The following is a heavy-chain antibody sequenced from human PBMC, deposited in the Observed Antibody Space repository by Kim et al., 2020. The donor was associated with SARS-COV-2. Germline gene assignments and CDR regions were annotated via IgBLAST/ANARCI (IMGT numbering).Heavy chain of an antibody. CDR1: GFTFSSYG. D-gene: IGHD5-12*01. V-gene: IGHV3-30*18. CDR2: ISYDGSNK. CDR3: AKDRDGYNLRSGMDV. Sequence: GGSLRLSCAASGFTFSSYGMHWVRQAPGKGLEWVAVISYDGSNKYYADSVKGRFTISRDNSKNTLYLQMNSLRAEDTAVYYCAKDRDGYNLRSGMDVWGQGTTVTVSS. J-gene: IGHJ6*02.